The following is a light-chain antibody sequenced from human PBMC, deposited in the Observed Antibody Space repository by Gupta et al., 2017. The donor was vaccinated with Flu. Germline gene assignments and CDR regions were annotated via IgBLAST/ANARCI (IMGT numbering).Light chain of an antibody. CDR1: SSNVGGYNY. J-gene: IGLJ3*02. CDR2: EVY. Sequence: PALTQPASVSGFPGQSITISCTGNSSNVGGYNYVSWYQQYPGKAPKLIIYEVYNRPSGISNRFSGSKSANTASLTISGLQPEDEADYYCSSFTTSATWVFGGGTKLTVL. V-gene: IGLV2-14*01. CDR3: SSFTTSATWV.